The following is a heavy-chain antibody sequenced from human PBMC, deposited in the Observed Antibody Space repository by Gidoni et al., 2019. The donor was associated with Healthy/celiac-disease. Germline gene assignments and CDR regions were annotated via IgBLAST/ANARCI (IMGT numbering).Heavy chain of an antibody. V-gene: IGHV3-66*01. CDR1: GFTVSRNY. D-gene: IGHD3-22*01. CDR2: IYSGGST. J-gene: IGHJ4*02. Sequence: EGKLVEYGRGLVQPGGSLRLSCAASGFTVSRNYMSWVRQAPGKGLEWVSGIYSGGSTYYADSVKGRFTISRDNSKNTLYLQMNSLRAEDTAVYYCARAQVRGIVVVTPYYFDYWGQGTLVTVSS. CDR3: ARAQVRGIVVVTPYYFDY.